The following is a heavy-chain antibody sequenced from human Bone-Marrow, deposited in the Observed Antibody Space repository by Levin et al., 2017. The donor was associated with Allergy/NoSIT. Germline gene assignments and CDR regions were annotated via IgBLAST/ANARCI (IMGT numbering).Heavy chain of an antibody. CDR3: AREDYGDYWERAFYFDY. D-gene: IGHD4-17*01. J-gene: IGHJ4*02. V-gene: IGHV2-5*01. CDR1: GFSLSTSGVG. CDR2: IYWNDDK. Sequence: SGPTLVKPTQTLTLTCTFSGFSLSTSGVGVGWIRQPPGKALEWLALIYWNDDKRYSPSLKSRLTITKDTSKNQVVLTMTNMDPVDTATYYCAREDYGDYWERAFYFDYWGQGTLVTVSS.